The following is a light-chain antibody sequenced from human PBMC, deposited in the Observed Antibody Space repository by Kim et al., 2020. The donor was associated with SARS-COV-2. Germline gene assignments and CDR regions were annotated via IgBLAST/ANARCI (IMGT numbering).Light chain of an antibody. Sequence: QAISLSSTGTSSDFGGYNSVSGYQQHPSTGPKLMIYDVKKRPSWVSNRSSGSKSSNTASLTIYGLQAEDEADYYCSSYTSSSTPYVFGTGTKVTVL. J-gene: IGLJ1*01. CDR1: SSDFGGYNS. CDR2: DVK. CDR3: SSYTSSSTPYV. V-gene: IGLV2-14*03.